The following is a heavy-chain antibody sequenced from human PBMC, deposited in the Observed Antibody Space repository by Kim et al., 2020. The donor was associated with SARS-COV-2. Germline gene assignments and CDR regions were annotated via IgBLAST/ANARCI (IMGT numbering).Heavy chain of an antibody. CDR1: GYTLIELS. J-gene: IGHJ5*02. V-gene: IGHV1-24*01. D-gene: IGHD3-22*01. Sequence: ASVKVSCKVSGYTLIELSMHWVRQAPGKGLEWMGGFDPEDGETIYAQKFQARVTMTEDTSTDTAYMELRRLRSEDTAVYYCAPSPVVVVTPWFDPWGQGTLVTVSS. CDR2: FDPEDGET. CDR3: APSPVVVVTPWFDP.